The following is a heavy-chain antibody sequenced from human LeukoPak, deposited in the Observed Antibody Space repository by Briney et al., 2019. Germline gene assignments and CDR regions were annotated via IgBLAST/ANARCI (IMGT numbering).Heavy chain of an antibody. CDR1: GFTFSSYS. V-gene: IGHV3-21*01. D-gene: IGHD2-15*01. J-gene: IGHJ4*02. Sequence: GGSLRLSCAASGFTFSSYSMNWVRQAPGKGLKWVSSISSSSSYIYYADSVKGRFTISRDNAKNSLYLQMNSLRAEDTAVYYCARTLALRYCSGGSCYYFDYWGQGTLVTVSS. CDR3: ARTLALRYCSGGSCYYFDY. CDR2: ISSSSSYI.